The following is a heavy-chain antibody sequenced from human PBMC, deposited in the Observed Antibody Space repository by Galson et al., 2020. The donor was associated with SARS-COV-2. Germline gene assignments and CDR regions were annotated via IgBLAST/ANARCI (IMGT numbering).Heavy chain of an antibody. CDR2: INPSGGST. CDR3: ARAMVRGVQVYYFDY. J-gene: IGHJ4*02. V-gene: IGHV1-46*01. D-gene: IGHD3-10*01. Sequence: GESLKISCKASGYTFTSYYMHWVRQAPGQGLAWMGIINPSGGSTSYAQKFQGRVTMTRDTSTSTVYMELSSLRSEDTAVYYCARAMVRGVQVYYFDYWGQGTLVTVSS. CDR1: GYTFTSYY.